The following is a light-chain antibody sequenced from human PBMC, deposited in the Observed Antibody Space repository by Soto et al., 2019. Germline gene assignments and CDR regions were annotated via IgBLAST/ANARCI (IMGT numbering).Light chain of an antibody. V-gene: IGKV3-11*01. CDR1: QSVGTY. Sequence: EIVLTQSPATLSLSPGERATLSCRASQSVGTYLVWYQQKSGQAPRLLIYDASKRATGVPERFSGSGSGTDFTLTISSLEPADVAVYYCQQRSDWPRAFGGGTKVA. CDR2: DAS. J-gene: IGKJ4*01. CDR3: QQRSDWPRA.